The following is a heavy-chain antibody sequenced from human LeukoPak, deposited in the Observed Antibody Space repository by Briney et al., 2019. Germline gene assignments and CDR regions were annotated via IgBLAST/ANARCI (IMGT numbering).Heavy chain of an antibody. D-gene: IGHD2-2*02. CDR2: IYTSGST. J-gene: IGHJ4*02. Sequence: SLTLSLTCTVSGGSISSGSYYWSWIRQPAGKGLEWIGRIYTSGSTNYNPSLKSRVTISVDTSKNQFSLKLSSVTAADTAVYYCAAFGVVVPAAIRHFDYWGQGALVTVSS. CDR3: AAFGVVVPAAIRHFDY. V-gene: IGHV4-61*02. CDR1: GGSISSGSYY.